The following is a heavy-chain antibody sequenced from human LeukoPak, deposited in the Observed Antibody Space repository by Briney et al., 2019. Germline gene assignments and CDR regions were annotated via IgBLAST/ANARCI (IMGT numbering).Heavy chain of an antibody. V-gene: IGHV3-30*04. CDR1: GFTFSSYA. Sequence: GGSLRLSCAASGFTFSSYAMHWVRQAPGKGLEWVAVISYDGSNKYYADSVKGRFTISRDNSKNTLYLQMNSLRAEDTAVYYCARDQRYYGSGDGMDVWGQGTTVTVPS. D-gene: IGHD3-10*01. CDR3: ARDQRYYGSGDGMDV. CDR2: ISYDGSNK. J-gene: IGHJ6*02.